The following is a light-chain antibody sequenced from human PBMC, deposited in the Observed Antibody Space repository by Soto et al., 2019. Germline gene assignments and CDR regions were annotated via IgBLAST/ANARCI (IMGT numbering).Light chain of an antibody. CDR3: AAWDDSLNGLYV. CDR1: TSNIGDNT. CDR2: NND. J-gene: IGLJ1*01. V-gene: IGLV1-44*01. Sequence: QSVLTQPPSASETPGQRVAISCSGSTSNIGDNTVHWYQQLPGTAPKLLIYNNDRRPSGVPDRFSGSKSGTSASLAISGLQSEDEADYYCAAWDDSLNGLYVFGSGTKLTVL.